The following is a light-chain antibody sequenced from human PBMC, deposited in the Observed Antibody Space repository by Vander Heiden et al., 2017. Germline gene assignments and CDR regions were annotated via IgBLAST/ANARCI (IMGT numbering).Light chain of an antibody. CDR2: SAS. V-gene: IGKV1-27*01. J-gene: IGKJ1*01. Sequence: DIQLTQSPSSLSASVGDRVTITCRASQDIGNYLAWYQQKPGNVTQLLIYSASTLQWGVSSRFSGSGSGTDFALTISGLQPEDVATYYCQKYDDDPWTFGPGTKVEVK. CDR1: QDIGNY. CDR3: QKYDDDPWT.